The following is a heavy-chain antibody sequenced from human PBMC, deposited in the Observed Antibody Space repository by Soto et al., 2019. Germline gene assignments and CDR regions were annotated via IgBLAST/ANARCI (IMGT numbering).Heavy chain of an antibody. V-gene: IGHV3-48*03. D-gene: IGHD5-18*01. CDR1: GFTFSSFD. Sequence: PGGSLRLSCAASGFTFSSFDMNWVRQAPGKGLEWVSCITSSGSNLYYADSVKGRFTISRDNAKNSLYLQMNSLRVEDTAVYYCTRDRWIPDYWGRGTLVTVSS. CDR3: TRDRWIPDY. J-gene: IGHJ4*02. CDR2: ITSSGSNL.